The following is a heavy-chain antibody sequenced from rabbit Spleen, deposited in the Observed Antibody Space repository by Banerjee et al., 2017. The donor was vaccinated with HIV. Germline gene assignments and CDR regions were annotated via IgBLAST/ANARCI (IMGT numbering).Heavy chain of an antibody. J-gene: IGHJ4*01. CDR3: ARETSSGWGIVSFYFSL. D-gene: IGHD4-1*01. CDR1: GFDFTSTYY. Sequence: QSLEESGGDLVKPGASLTLTCKAFGFDFTSTYYMCWVRQAPGKGLELIACIDTNSGNTAYASWAKGRFTISKTSSTTVTLQMTSLTAADTATYFCARETSSGWGIVSFYFSLWGPGTLVTVS. V-gene: IGHV1S40*01. CDR2: IDTNSGNT.